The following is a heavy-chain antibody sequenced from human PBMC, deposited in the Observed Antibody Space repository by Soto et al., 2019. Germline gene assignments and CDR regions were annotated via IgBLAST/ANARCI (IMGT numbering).Heavy chain of an antibody. V-gene: IGHV5-51*01. D-gene: IGHD5-12*01. CDR3: ARGVKMATPHKYYFDY. CDR2: IYPGDSDT. Sequence: GESLKIAGKGSGYSFTSYWIGWVRQMPGKGLEWMGIIYPGDSDTRYSPSFQGQVTISADKSISTAYLQWSSLKASDTAMYYCARGVKMATPHKYYFDYWGQGTLVTVSS. CDR1: GYSFTSYW. J-gene: IGHJ4*02.